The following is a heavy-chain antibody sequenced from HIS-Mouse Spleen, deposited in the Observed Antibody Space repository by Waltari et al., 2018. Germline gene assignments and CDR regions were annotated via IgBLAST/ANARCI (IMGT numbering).Heavy chain of an antibody. D-gene: IGHD6-13*01. CDR2: NYYSGST. CDR3: AREIPYSSSWYDWYFDL. J-gene: IGHJ2*01. Sequence: QLQLQESGPGLVKPSETLSLTCTVSGGAISRSSYYWGWIRQPPGQGLEWIGSNYYSGSTYYNPSLKSRVTISVDTSKNQFSLKLSSVTAADTAVYYCAREIPYSSSWYDWYFDLWGRGTLVTVSS. CDR1: GGAISRSSYY. V-gene: IGHV4-39*07.